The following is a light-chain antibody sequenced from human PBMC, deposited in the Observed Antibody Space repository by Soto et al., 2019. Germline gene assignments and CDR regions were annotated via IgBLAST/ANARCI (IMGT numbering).Light chain of an antibody. V-gene: IGLV2-14*01. Sequence: QSALTQPASVSGSPGQSITISCTDTSSDFGGYNYVSWYQQHPGKAPKLMIYEVTNRPSGVSNRFSGSKSGNTASLTISGLQAEDEADYYCASYTTSATAFGGGTQLTVL. CDR3: ASYTTSATA. CDR1: SSDFGGYNY. CDR2: EVT. J-gene: IGLJ7*01.